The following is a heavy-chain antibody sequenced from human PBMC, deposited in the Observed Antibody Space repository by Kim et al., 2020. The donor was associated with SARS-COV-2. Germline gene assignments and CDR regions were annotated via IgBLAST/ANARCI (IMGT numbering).Heavy chain of an antibody. D-gene: IGHD6-6*01. J-gene: IGHJ6*03. CDR3: ARGYSSSSQLYFFYMDV. CDR1: GYRFNNFD. V-gene: IGHV1-8*01. Sequence: ASVKVSYKASGYRFNNFDINWVRQATGQGLEWMGWMNPKSGNTGYEQRFKGRVTLTKSTSESTAYMELSSLTFEDTAVYYCARGYSSSSQLYFFYMDVWGKGTTVTVS. CDR2: MNPKSGNT.